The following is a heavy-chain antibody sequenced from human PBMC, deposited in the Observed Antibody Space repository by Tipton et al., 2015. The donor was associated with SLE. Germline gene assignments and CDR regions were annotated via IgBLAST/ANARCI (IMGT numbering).Heavy chain of an antibody. CDR3: APFRVYGSGSYE. D-gene: IGHD3-10*01. CDR1: GFTVSSNY. V-gene: IGHV3-66*02. J-gene: IGHJ4*02. CDR2: IYSGGST. Sequence: LSLTCAASGFTVSSNYMSWVRQAPGKGLEWVSVIYSGGSTYYADSVKGRFTISRDNSKNTLYLQMNSLRAEDTAVYYCAPFRVYGSGSYEWGQGTLVTVSS.